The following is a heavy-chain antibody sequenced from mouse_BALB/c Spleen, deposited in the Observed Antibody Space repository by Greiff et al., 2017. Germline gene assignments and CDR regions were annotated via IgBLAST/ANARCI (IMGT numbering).Heavy chain of an antibody. V-gene: IGHV1-7*01. CDR2: INPSTGYT. J-gene: IGHJ1*01. CDR3: ARGRVYYDYHWYFDV. Sequence: QVQLQQSGAELAKPGASVKMSCMASGYTFTSYWMHWVKQRPGQGLEWIGYINPSTGYTEYNQKFKDKATLTADKSSSTAYMQLSSLTSEDSAVYYCARGRVYYDYHWYFDVWGAGTTVTVSS. D-gene: IGHD2-4*01. CDR1: GYTFTSYW.